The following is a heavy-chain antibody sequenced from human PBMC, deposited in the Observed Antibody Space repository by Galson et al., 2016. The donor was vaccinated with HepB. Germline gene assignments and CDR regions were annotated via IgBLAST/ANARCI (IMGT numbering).Heavy chain of an antibody. CDR1: GFTFSDYY. D-gene: IGHD4-11*01. CDR3: AKESPYSNVRQYYLEN. CDR2: ISGVSDRT. V-gene: IGHV3-23*01. Sequence: SLRLSCAASGFTFSDYYMSWIRQAPGKGPEWVSAISGVSDRTYYAGSMKDRFIISRDESRNMLFLQLNSLRAEDTAIYYCAKESPYSNVRQYYLENWGPGTLVTVSS. J-gene: IGHJ4*01.